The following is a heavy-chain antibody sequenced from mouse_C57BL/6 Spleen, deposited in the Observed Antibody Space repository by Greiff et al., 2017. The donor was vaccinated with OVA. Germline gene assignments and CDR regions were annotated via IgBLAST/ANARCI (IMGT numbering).Heavy chain of an antibody. J-gene: IGHJ2*01. V-gene: IGHV5-4*01. Sequence: VQLKESGGGLVKPGGSLKLSCAASGFTFSSYAMSWVRQTPEKRLEWVATISDGGSYTYYPDNVKGRFTISRDNAKNNLYLQMSHLKSEDTAMYYCARDEGDGSFDYWGQGTTLTVSS. CDR3: ARDEGDGSFDY. D-gene: IGHD1-1*01. CDR2: ISDGGSYT. CDR1: GFTFSSYA.